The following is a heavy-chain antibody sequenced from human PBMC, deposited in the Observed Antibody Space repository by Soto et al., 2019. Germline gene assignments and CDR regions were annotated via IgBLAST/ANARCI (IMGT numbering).Heavy chain of an antibody. CDR3: ARTHYYDSSGYYSDY. Sequence: QVQLQESGPGLVKPSETLSLTCTVSGGSISSYYWSWIRQPAGKGLEWIGRIYTSGSTNYNPSLKSRVTMSVDTSKNQFSPKLSSVTAADTAVYYCARTHYYDSSGYYSDYWGQGTLVTVSS. D-gene: IGHD3-22*01. V-gene: IGHV4-4*07. CDR1: GGSISSYY. J-gene: IGHJ4*02. CDR2: IYTSGST.